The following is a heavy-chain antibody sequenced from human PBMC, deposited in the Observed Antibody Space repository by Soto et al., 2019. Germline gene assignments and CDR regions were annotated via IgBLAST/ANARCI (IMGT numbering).Heavy chain of an antibody. CDR1: GYTFTSYG. V-gene: IGHV1-18*04. D-gene: IGHD3-3*01. J-gene: IGHJ5*02. CDR3: ARESPHYDFWSGYYTYRGFDP. CDR2: ISAYNGNT. Sequence: ASVKVSCKASGYTFTSYGISWVRQAPGQGLEWMGWISAYNGNTNYAQKLQGRVTMTTDTSTSTAYMELRSLRSDDTAVYYCARESPHYDFWSGYYTYRGFDPWGQGTLVTVSS.